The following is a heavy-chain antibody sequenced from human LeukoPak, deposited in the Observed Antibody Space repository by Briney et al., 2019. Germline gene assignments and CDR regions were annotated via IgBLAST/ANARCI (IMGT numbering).Heavy chain of an antibody. CDR3: ARAEYGSGSVTSDY. CDR1: GYTFTSYG. V-gene: IGHV1-18*01. Sequence: GASVKVSCKASGYTFTSYGISWVRQAPGQGLEWMGWISAYNGNTNYAQKLQGRVTMTTDTSTSTAYMELRSLRSDDTAVYYCARAEYGSGSVTSDYWGQGTLVTVSS. CDR2: ISAYNGNT. J-gene: IGHJ4*02. D-gene: IGHD3-10*01.